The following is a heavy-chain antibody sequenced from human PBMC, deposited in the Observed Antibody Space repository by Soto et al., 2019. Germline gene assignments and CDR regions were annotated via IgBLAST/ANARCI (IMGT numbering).Heavy chain of an antibody. D-gene: IGHD3-22*01. CDR3: ASARKYYDSSGYPPYWYFDL. CDR2: IYYSRST. CDR1: GGSVSSGSYY. Sequence: QVQLQESGPGLVKPSETLSLTCTVSGGSVSSGSYYWSWIRQPPGKGLEWIGYIYYSRSTNYNPSLKSRLTLSVATSNSQFSLTLGSVSAADTAVYYCASARKYYDSSGYPPYWYFDLWGRGTLVTVSS. J-gene: IGHJ2*01. V-gene: IGHV4-61*01.